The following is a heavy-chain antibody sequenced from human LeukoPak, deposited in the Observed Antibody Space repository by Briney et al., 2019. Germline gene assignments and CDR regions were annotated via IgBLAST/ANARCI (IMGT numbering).Heavy chain of an antibody. V-gene: IGHV3-23*01. Sequence: GRSLRLSCAASGFTFSCCGMHWVRQAAGKGLEWVSAISGSGGSTYYADSVKGRFTISRDNSKNTLYLQMNSLRAEDTAVYYCARNYDYGDYLYYYYGMDVWGQGTTVTVSS. D-gene: IGHD4-17*01. CDR1: GFTFSCCG. J-gene: IGHJ6*02. CDR2: ISGSGGST. CDR3: ARNYDYGDYLYYYYGMDV.